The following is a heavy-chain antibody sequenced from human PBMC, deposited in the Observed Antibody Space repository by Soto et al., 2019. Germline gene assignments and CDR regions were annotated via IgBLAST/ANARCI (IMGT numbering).Heavy chain of an antibody. CDR2: INPANGDT. CDR3: AREYRHNGNYYGSY. Sequence: QVQLVQSGAEVKKPRASVKVSCKASGYTFTHFVIQWVRQAPGQRLEWLGWINPANGDTQYSQTLQGRVTITSDTSESTVYMELSSLSSGDTAVYYCAREYRHNGNYYGSYWGQGTLVTVSS. CDR1: GYTFTHFV. J-gene: IGHJ4*02. D-gene: IGHD1-26*01. V-gene: IGHV1-3*01.